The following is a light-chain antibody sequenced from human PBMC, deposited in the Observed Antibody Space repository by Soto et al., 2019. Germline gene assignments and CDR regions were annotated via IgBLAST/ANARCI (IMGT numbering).Light chain of an antibody. CDR2: DTT. CDR3: LLSYSGTRAGV. CDR1: TGAVTSGHY. V-gene: IGLV7-46*01. J-gene: IGLJ3*02. Sequence: QAVVTQEPSLTVSPGGTVTLTCGSSTGAVTSGHYPYWFQQKPGQAPRTQIYDTTNKHSWTPARFSGSLLGGKAALTLSGAQPEDEAEYYCLLSYSGTRAGVFGGGTKLTVL.